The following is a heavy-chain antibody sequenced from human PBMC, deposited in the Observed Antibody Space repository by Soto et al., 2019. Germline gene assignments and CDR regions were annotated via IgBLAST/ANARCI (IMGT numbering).Heavy chain of an antibody. CDR3: AAGDFLTGYYH. CDR2: IVVGSGNT. Sequence: ASVKVSCKASGFTFTSSAMQWVRQARGQRLEWIGWIVVGSGNTNYAQKFQERVTITRDMSTSTAYMELCSLRSEDTAVYYCAAGDFLTGYYHWGQGTLVTVSS. V-gene: IGHV1-58*02. J-gene: IGHJ5*02. CDR1: GFTFTSSA. D-gene: IGHD3-9*01.